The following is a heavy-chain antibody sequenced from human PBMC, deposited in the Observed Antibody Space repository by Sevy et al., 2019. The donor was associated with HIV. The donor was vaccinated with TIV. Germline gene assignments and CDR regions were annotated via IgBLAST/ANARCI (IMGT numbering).Heavy chain of an antibody. Sequence: SETLSLTCTVSGGSISSGDYYWSWIRQPPGKGLEWIGYIYYSGSTYYNPSLKSRVTISVDTSKTQFSLKLSSVTAADTAVYYCARVVVITYFDYWGQGTMVTVSS. V-gene: IGHV4-30-4*01. D-gene: IGHD3-22*01. J-gene: IGHJ4*02. CDR3: ARVVVITYFDY. CDR1: GGSISSGDYY. CDR2: IYYSGST.